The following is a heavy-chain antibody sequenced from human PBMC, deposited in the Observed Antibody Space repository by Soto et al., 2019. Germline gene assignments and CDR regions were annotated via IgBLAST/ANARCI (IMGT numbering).Heavy chain of an antibody. Sequence: SGPTLVNPTQTLTLTCTFSGFSLRTSGMCVSWIRQPPGKALEWLARIDWDDDKYYSTSLKTRLTISRDTSKNQVVLTMTNMDPVDTATYYCARMRRAIAAAGTSSYYYYYYMDVWGKGT. J-gene: IGHJ6*03. CDR1: GFSLRTSGMC. CDR2: IDWDDDK. D-gene: IGHD6-13*01. CDR3: ARMRRAIAAAGTSSYYYYYYMDV. V-gene: IGHV2-70*11.